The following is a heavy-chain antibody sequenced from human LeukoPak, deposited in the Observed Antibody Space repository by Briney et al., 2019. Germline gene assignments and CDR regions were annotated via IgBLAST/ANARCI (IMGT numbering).Heavy chain of an antibody. CDR2: ISGSGGST. Sequence: PGGSLGLSCAASGFTFSSYAMSWVRQAPGKGLEWVSAISGSGGSTYYADSVKGRFTISRDNSKNTLYLQMNSLRAEDTAVYYCAKFGMDDFWSGYPSSFDYWGQGTLVTVSS. CDR3: AKFGMDDFWSGYPSSFDY. D-gene: IGHD3-3*01. V-gene: IGHV3-23*01. J-gene: IGHJ4*02. CDR1: GFTFSSYA.